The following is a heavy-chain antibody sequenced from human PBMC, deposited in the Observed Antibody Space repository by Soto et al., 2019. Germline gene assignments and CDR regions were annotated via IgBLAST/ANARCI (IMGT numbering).Heavy chain of an antibody. J-gene: IGHJ4*02. CDR1: GFTFSSYS. CDR3: ASSSGHFGY. Sequence: GGSLRLSCAASGFTFSSYSMNWVRQAPGKGLEWVSYISSSRSTIYYADSVKGRFTISRDNAKNSLYLQMNSLRAEDTAVYYSASSSGHFGYWGQGTLVTVSS. CDR2: ISSSRSTI. D-gene: IGHD3-3*01. V-gene: IGHV3-48*01.